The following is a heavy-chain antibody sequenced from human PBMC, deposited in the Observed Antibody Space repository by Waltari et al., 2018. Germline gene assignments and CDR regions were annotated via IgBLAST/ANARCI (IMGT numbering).Heavy chain of an antibody. V-gene: IGHV1-2*02. CDR3: ARGSIAAGSFDY. D-gene: IGHD6-6*01. Sequence: QVQLVQSGAEVKKPGASVKVSCEASGYTFTGYYLYWVRQAPGQGLECMGWSDPNSGATNYAQKFLGRVTMTRDTSISPAYMELSRLRSDDTAFYYCARGSIAAGSFDYWGQGTLVTVSS. J-gene: IGHJ4*01. CDR2: SDPNSGAT. CDR1: GYTFTGYY.